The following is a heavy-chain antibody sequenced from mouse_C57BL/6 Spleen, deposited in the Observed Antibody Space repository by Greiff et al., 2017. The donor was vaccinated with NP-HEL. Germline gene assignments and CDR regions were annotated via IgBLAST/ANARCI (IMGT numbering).Heavy chain of an antibody. Sequence: VQLQQSGAELMKPGASVKLSCKATGYTFTGYWIEWVKQRPGHGLEWIGEILPGSGSTNYNEKFKGKATFTAATSSNTAYMQLSSRTTEDSAIYYCARGDYSNCVAWFAYWGRGTLVTVSA. V-gene: IGHV1-9*01. D-gene: IGHD2-5*01. CDR2: ILPGSGST. J-gene: IGHJ3*01. CDR1: GYTFTGYW. CDR3: ARGDYSNCVAWFAY.